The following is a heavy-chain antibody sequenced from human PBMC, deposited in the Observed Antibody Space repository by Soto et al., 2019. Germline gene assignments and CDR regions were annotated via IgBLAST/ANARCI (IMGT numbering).Heavy chain of an antibody. D-gene: IGHD3-22*01. J-gene: IGHJ1*01. V-gene: IGHV3-30*18. CDR3: AKAWYYYDSRRQH. CDR1: GFTFSSYG. Sequence: QVQLVESGGGVVQPGRSLRLSCAASGFTFSSYGMHWVRQAPGKGLEWVAVISYDGSNKYYADSVKGRFTISRDNSKNTLYLQMNSLRAEDTAVYYCAKAWYYYDSRRQHWGQGTLVTVSS. CDR2: ISYDGSNK.